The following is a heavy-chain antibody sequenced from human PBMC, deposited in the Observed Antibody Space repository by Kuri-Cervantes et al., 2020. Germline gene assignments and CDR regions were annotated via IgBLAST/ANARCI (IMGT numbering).Heavy chain of an antibody. CDR3: ARGQQLDLYYYYMDV. V-gene: IGHV4-34*01. J-gene: IGHJ6*03. CDR1: GGSFSGYY. Sequence: SETLSLTCAVYGGSFSGYYWSWIRQPPGKGLEWIGEINHSGSTNYNPSLKSRVTISVDTSKNQFSLKLSSVTAADTAVYYCARGQQLDLYYYYMDVWGKGTTVTVSS. CDR2: INHSGST. D-gene: IGHD6-13*01.